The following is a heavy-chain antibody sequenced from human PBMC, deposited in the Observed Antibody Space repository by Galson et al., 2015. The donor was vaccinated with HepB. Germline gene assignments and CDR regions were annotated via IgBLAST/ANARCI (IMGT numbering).Heavy chain of an antibody. J-gene: IGHJ4*02. D-gene: IGHD3-16*01. Sequence: TLSLTCTVSGGSISSGGYYWSWIRQHPGKGLEWIGYIYYSGSTYYNPSLKGRVTISVDTSKNQFSLKLSSVTAADTAVYYCARAGLGDPLVWGQGTLVTVSS. CDR2: IYYSGST. V-gene: IGHV4-31*03. CDR1: GGSISSGGYY. CDR3: ARAGLGDPLV.